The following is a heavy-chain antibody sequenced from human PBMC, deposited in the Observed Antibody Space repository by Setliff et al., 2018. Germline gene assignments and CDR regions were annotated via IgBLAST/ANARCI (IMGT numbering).Heavy chain of an antibody. V-gene: IGHV4-61*09. CDR3: ARMSGFQYMDV. CDR1: GDSISSRRNY. CDR2: IYTSWST. J-gene: IGHJ6*03. D-gene: IGHD3-3*01. Sequence: PSETLSLTCTVSGDSISSRRNYWGWIRQPAGKGLEWIGQIYTSWSTNYNPSLKSRATIPLDTSTNQFSLSLSSVTAADTAGYYCARMSGFQYMDVWGKGTTVTVSS.